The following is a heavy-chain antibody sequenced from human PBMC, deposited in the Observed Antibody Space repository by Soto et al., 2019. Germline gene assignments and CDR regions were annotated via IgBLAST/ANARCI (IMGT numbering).Heavy chain of an antibody. CDR3: ARDPHEGVYDY. CDR2: MRPDSGGA. Sequence: QVQLVQSGAEVKKPGASVKVSCKASGYTFTGYYLHWIRQAPGQGLEWMGWMRPDSGGANYAQKFQGRVSMTRDTPISTFYMELSRLRSDDTAVYYCARDPHEGVYDYWGQGTLVTVSS. J-gene: IGHJ4*02. V-gene: IGHV1-2*02. D-gene: IGHD3-16*01. CDR1: GYTFTGYY.